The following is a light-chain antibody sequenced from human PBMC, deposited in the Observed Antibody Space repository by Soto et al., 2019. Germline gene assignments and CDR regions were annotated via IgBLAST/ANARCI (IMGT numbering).Light chain of an antibody. CDR1: SSDVGGYNY. Sequence: QSVLTQPASVSGSAGQSIAISCTGTSSDVGGYNYVSWYQQHPGKAPKLLLSEVSKRPSGVSDRFSASKSGNTASLFISGLQAEDEADYYCSSYTSDSSYVFGSGTKVTVL. V-gene: IGLV2-14*01. J-gene: IGLJ1*01. CDR2: EVS. CDR3: SSYTSDSSYV.